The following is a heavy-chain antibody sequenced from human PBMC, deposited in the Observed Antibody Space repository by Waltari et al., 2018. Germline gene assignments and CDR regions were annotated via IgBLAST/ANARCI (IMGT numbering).Heavy chain of an antibody. Sequence: QVQLVESGGGVVQPGRSLRLSCAASGFTFSSYAMHWVRQAPGKGLEWVAGISYDGSNKYYADSVKGRFTISRDNSKNTLYLQMNSLRAEDTAVYYCARDKAGGSYPDYWGQGTLVTVSS. J-gene: IGHJ4*02. CDR2: ISYDGSNK. D-gene: IGHD1-26*01. CDR3: ARDKAGGSYPDY. CDR1: GFTFSSYA. V-gene: IGHV3-30-3*01.